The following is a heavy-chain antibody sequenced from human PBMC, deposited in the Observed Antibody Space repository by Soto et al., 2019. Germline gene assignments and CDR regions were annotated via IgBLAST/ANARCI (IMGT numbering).Heavy chain of an antibody. D-gene: IGHD3-3*01. CDR3: AHQFHDFWRGGTNYYFDD. V-gene: IGHV2-5*02. CDR2: IHWDDDK. CDR1: GFSLTTSGVG. Sequence: QITLKESGPTLVQPTQTLTLTCTFSGFSLTTSGVGVGWIRQSPGKALEWLALIHWDDDKRYSPSLETRLTITKDNSRNQVVLTMSNLDPIDTATYYCAHQFHDFWRGGTNYYFDDWGQGTQVTVS. J-gene: IGHJ4*02.